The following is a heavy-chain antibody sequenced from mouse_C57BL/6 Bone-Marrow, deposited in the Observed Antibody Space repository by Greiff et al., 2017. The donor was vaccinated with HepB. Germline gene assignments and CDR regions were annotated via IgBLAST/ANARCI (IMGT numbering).Heavy chain of an antibody. CDR3: ARGGYYGDY. Sequence: EVQLQQSGPELVKPGASVKISCKASGYTFTDYYMNWVKQSHGKSLEWIGDINPNNGGTSYNQKFKGKATLTVDKSSSTAYMELRSLTSEDSAVYYSARGGYYGDYWGQGTTLTVSS. CDR2: INPNNGGT. J-gene: IGHJ2*01. D-gene: IGHD1-2*01. CDR1: GYTFTDYY. V-gene: IGHV1-26*01.